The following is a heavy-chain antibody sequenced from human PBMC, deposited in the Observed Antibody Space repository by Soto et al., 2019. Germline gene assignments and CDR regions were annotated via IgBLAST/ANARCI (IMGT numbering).Heavy chain of an antibody. D-gene: IGHD3-16*01. V-gene: IGHV4-31*03. Sequence: TLSLTCTVSGGSISSGGYYWSWIRQHPGKGLEWIGYIYYSGSTYYNPSLKSRVTISVDTSKNQFSLKLSSVTAADTAVYYCARVGITFGGANWFDPWGQGTLVTVSS. CDR1: GGSISSGGYY. CDR3: ARVGITFGGANWFDP. CDR2: IYYSGST. J-gene: IGHJ5*02.